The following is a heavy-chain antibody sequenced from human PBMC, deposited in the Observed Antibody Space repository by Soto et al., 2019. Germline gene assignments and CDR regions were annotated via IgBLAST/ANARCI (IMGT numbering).Heavy chain of an antibody. V-gene: IGHV4-39*01. CDR3: ARQRGELIVVVVAAHFDY. CDR2: IYYSGST. CDR1: GGSISSSSYY. Sequence: QLQLQESGPGLVKPSETLSLTCTVSGGSISSSSYYWGWIRQPPGKGLEWIGSIYYSGSTYYNPSLKSRVTISVDTSKNQFSLKLSSVTAADTAVYYCARQRGELIVVVVAAHFDYWGQGTLVTFSS. D-gene: IGHD2-15*01. J-gene: IGHJ4*02.